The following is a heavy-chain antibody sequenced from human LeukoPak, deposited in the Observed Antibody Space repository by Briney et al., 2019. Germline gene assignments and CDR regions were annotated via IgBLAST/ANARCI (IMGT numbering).Heavy chain of an antibody. D-gene: IGHD6-6*01. J-gene: IGHJ4*02. CDR3: ARGAHSSSGFYY. CDR1: GGSISSYY. Sequence: SETLPLTCTVSGGSISSYYWSWIRQPPGKGLEWIGYIYYSGSTNYNPSLKSRVTISVDTSKNQFSLKLSSVTAADTAVYYCARGAHSSSGFYYWGQGTLVTVSS. V-gene: IGHV4-59*01. CDR2: IYYSGST.